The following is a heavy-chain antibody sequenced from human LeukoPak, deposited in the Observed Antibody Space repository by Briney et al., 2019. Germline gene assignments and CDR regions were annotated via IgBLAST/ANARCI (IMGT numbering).Heavy chain of an antibody. CDR1: GGTFSSYA. D-gene: IGHD6-19*01. V-gene: IGHV1-69*13. J-gene: IGHJ5*02. Sequence: SVKVSCKASGGTFSSYAISWVRQAPGQGLEWMGGIIPIFGTANYAQKFQGRVTITADESTSTAYMELSSLRSEDTAVYYCARDSAFLSIAVADNWFDPWGQGTLVTVSS. CDR3: ARDSAFLSIAVADNWFDP. CDR2: IIPIFGTA.